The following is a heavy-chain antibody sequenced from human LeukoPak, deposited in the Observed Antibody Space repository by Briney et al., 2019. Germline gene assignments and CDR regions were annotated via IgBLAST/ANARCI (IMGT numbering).Heavy chain of an antibody. J-gene: IGHJ4*02. CDR1: GFTFSNYA. CDR2: ISGSGGST. Sequence: GGSLRLSCAASGFTFSNYAMSWVRQAPGKGVEWVSAISGSGGSTYYADSVKGRFTISRDNSKNTLYLQMNSLRAEDTAVYYCAKTVGSYCSGGSCFFDYWGQGTLVTVSS. D-gene: IGHD2-15*01. CDR3: AKTVGSYCSGGSCFFDY. V-gene: IGHV3-23*01.